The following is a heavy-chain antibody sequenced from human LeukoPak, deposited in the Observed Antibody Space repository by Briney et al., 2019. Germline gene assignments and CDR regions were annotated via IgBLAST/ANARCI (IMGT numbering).Heavy chain of an antibody. V-gene: IGHV4-59*08. J-gene: IGHJ4*02. Sequence: SETLSLTCTVSGGSISSYYWSWIRQPPGKGLEWIGYIYYSGSTNYNPSLKSRVTISVDTSKNQFSLKLSSVTAADTAVYYCARLGVGLIRRDYWGQGTLVTVSS. CDR1: GGSISSYY. D-gene: IGHD2-21*01. CDR2: IYYSGST. CDR3: ARLGVGLIRRDY.